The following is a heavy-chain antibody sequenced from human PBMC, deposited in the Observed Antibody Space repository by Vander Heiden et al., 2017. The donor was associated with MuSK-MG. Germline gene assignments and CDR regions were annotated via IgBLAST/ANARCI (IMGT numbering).Heavy chain of an antibody. D-gene: IGHD6-13*01. V-gene: IGHV3-23*01. CDR1: GFTFSSYA. Sequence: ELQLLESWGGLVQPGGSLRLSCAASGFTFSSYAMRWVRQAPGKGLEWVSAISGSGGSTYYADSVKGRFTITRDNSKNTLYMQMKRLRAEDTAVYYCSGVQKLVLVDYWGQVTMVTVSS. J-gene: IGHJ4*02. CDR3: SGVQKLVLVDY. CDR2: ISGSGGST.